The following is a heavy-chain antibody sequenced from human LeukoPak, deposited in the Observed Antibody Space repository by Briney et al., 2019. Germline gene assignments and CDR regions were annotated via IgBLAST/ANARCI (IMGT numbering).Heavy chain of an antibody. CDR2: INSDGSST. CDR1: GFTFSSYW. J-gene: IGHJ4*02. CDR3: AKSRDSGYVHSAGFDY. Sequence: QPGGSLRLSCAASGFTFSSYWMHWVRQAPGKGLVWVSRINSDGSSTSYADSVKGRFTISRDRSMNAVFLQMNTLRAEDTAVYYCAKSRDSGYVHSAGFDYWGQGTLATVSS. D-gene: IGHD5-12*01. V-gene: IGHV3-74*01.